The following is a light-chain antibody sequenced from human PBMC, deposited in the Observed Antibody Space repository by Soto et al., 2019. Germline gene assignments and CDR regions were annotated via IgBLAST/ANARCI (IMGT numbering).Light chain of an antibody. V-gene: IGLV2-11*01. CDR1: SSDVGGYNY. CDR3: CSYAGSYTV. CDR2: DVS. J-gene: IGLJ2*01. Sequence: QSVLTQPRSVSGSPGQSVTISCTGTSSDVGGYNYVSWYQQHPGKAPKLMIYDVSKRPSGVPDRFSGSKSGSTASLTISGLQAEDEADYYCCSYAGSYTVFGGGTQLTVL.